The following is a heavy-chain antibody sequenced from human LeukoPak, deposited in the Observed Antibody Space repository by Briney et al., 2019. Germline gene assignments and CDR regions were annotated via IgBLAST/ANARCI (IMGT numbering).Heavy chain of an antibody. J-gene: IGHJ4*02. CDR3: AREYYDSSFDY. CDR2: FIPIFGTA. D-gene: IGHD3-22*01. CDR1: GYTFTGYY. V-gene: IGHV1-69*13. Sequence: ASVKVSCKASGYTFTGYYMHWVRQAPGQGLEWMVGFIPIFGTANYAQKFQGRVTITADESTSTAYMELCSRRSEDTAVYYCAREYYDSSFDYWGQGTLVTVSS.